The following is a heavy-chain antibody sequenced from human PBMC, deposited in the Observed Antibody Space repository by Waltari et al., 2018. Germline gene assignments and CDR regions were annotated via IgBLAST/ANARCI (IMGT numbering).Heavy chain of an antibody. Sequence: EVQLLESGGGLVQPGGSLRSSCSASGFTLSSYAMSGVRQAAGKGLEWVSAISGSGGSTYYADSVKGRFTISRDNSKNTLYLQMNSLRAEDTAVYYCANLYSSGWYGYWGQGTLVTVSS. V-gene: IGHV3-23*01. CDR3: ANLYSSGWYGY. CDR2: ISGSGGST. CDR1: GFTLSSYA. D-gene: IGHD6-19*01. J-gene: IGHJ4*02.